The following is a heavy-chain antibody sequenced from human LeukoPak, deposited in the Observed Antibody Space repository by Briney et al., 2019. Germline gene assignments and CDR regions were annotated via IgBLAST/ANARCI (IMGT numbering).Heavy chain of an antibody. V-gene: IGHV1-69*13. J-gene: IGHJ4*02. CDR3: ARGGITIFGGFRQPMYYSDY. Sequence: VASVKVSCKASGGTFSSYAISWVRQAPGQGLEWMGGIIPIFGTANYAQKFQGRVTITADESTSTAYMELSSLRSEDTAVYYCARGGITIFGGFRQPMYYSDYWGQGTLVTVSS. D-gene: IGHD3-3*01. CDR1: GGTFSSYA. CDR2: IIPIFGTA.